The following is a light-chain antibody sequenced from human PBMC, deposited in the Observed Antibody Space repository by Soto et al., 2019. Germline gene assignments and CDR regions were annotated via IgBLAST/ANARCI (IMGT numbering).Light chain of an antibody. V-gene: IGLV2-14*01. CDR3: SSYSRSTTLGV. CDR2: EVT. Sequence: QSALTQPASLSGSPGQSITISCTGTSSDVGGYNYVSWYQQHPGKVPKLMIYEVTNRPSGVSNRFSGSKSGNTASLTISGRQAEDEADYYCSSYSRSTTLGVFGGGPKLTVL. J-gene: IGLJ3*02. CDR1: SSDVGGYNY.